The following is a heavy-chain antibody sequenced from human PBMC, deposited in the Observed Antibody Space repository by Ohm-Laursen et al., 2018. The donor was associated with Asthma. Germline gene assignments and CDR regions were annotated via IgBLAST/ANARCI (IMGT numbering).Heavy chain of an antibody. Sequence: SLRLSCTASGFTFTTAWMSWVRQAPGKGLEWVGRIKSKTDGGTTDYAAPVKGRFTISRDDSKNTLYLQMNSLKTEDTAVYYCTTDQYYYDSSGYYYDFDYWGQGTLVTVSS. CDR2: IKSKTDGGTT. V-gene: IGHV3-15*01. CDR3: TTDQYYYDSSGYYYDFDY. CDR1: GFTFTTAW. J-gene: IGHJ4*02. D-gene: IGHD3-22*01.